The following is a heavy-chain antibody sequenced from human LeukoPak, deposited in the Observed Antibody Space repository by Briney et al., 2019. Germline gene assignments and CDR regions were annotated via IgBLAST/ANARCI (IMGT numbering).Heavy chain of an antibody. D-gene: IGHD3-9*01. Sequence: GESLKISCRGSGYSFTSYWISWGRQMPGKGLEWRGRIDPSDSYTNYSPSFQGHVTISTDESISTAYLQWSSLKASDTAMYYCARLPGYDILTGYPADYYGMDVWGQGTTITVSS. J-gene: IGHJ6*02. V-gene: IGHV5-10-1*01. CDR2: IDPSDSYT. CDR3: ARLPGYDILTGYPADYYGMDV. CDR1: GYSFTSYW.